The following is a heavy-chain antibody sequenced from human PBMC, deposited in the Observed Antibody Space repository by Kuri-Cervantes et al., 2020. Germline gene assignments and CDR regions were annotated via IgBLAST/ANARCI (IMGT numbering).Heavy chain of an antibody. CDR2: ISAYNGDT. J-gene: IGHJ4*02. CDR3: ARVLSRRRNIVVVTATLGFDY. D-gene: IGHD2-21*02. Sequence: ASVKVSCKASGYTFTSYGITWVRQAPGQGLEWMGWISAYNGDTKYAQKLQGRVTMTTDTSTSTAYMELRSLRSEDTAVYYCARVLSRRRNIVVVTATLGFDYWGQGTLVTVSS. CDR1: GYTFTSYG. V-gene: IGHV1-18*01.